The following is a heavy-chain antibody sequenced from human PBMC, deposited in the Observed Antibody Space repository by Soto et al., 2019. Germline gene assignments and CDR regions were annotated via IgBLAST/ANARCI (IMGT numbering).Heavy chain of an antibody. CDR2: IYYNGST. J-gene: IGHJ5*02. D-gene: IGHD3-22*01. Sequence: SETLSLTCTVSGGSISSYYWSWIRQPPGKGLEWIGYIYYNGSTNYNPSLKSRVTISVDTSKNQFSLKLSSVTAADTAVYYCARASGKLASSGYSWGQGTLVTVSS. CDR3: ARASGKLASSGYS. V-gene: IGHV4-59*01. CDR1: GGSISSYY.